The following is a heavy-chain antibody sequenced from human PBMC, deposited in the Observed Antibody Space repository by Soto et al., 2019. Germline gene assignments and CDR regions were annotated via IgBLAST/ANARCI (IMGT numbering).Heavy chain of an antibody. V-gene: IGHV1-18*01. CDR1: GYTFTSYG. Sequence: QVHLVQSGAEVKKPGASVKVSCKASGYTFTSYGITWVRQAPGQGLEWMGWISAHNGNTGYAQKLQGRVIVTRDTSTSTAYMELRSLRSNDTAVYYCARGRYGDYWGQGALVTVSS. CDR3: ARGRYGDY. J-gene: IGHJ4*02. CDR2: ISAHNGNT. D-gene: IGHD1-1*01.